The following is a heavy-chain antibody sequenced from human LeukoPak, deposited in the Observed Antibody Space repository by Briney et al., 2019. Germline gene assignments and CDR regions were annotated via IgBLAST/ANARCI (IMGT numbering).Heavy chain of an antibody. J-gene: IGHJ5*02. D-gene: IGHD5/OR15-5a*01. CDR2: IWYDGSNK. CDR3: ARGEGGLRCLNWFDP. CDR1: GFTFSSYG. V-gene: IGHV3-33*01. Sequence: PGGSLRLSCAASGFTFSSYGMHWVRQAPGKGLEWVAVIWYDGSNKYYADSVKGRFTISRDNSKNTLYLQMNSLRAEDTAVYYCARGEGGLRCLNWFDPWGQGTLVTVSS.